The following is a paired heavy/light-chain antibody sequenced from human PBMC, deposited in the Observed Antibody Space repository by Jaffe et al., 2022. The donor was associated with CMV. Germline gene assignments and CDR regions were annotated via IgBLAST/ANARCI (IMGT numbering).Light chain of an antibody. CDR1: QDISKY. V-gene: IGKV1-33*01. CDR2: DAS. J-gene: IGKJ2*01. CDR3: HQYNNRPPYT. Sequence: DIQITQSPSSLSASVGDRVTITCQASQDISKYLNWYQQKSGKAPKLLIYDASNLNTGVSSRFSGSGSGTDFSFTINNVQPEDIATYYCHQYNNRPPYTFGQGTKLEIK.
Heavy chain of an antibody. CDR1: GFTVSGHY. J-gene: IGHJ4*02. CDR2: IYGGGST. D-gene: IGHD4-17*01. Sequence: EVQMVESGGGLIQPGGSLRLSCAGSGFTVSGHYMSWVRQAPGKGLDWVSVIYGGGSTYYADSVRGRFTISRDTSKNTLYLQMNSLRVDDTAVYYCNYGDYGGRVYWGQGTLVTVSS. V-gene: IGHV3-53*01. CDR3: NYGDYGGRVY.